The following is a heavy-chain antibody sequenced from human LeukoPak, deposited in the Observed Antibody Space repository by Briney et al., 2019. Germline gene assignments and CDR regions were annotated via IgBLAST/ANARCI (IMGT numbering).Heavy chain of an antibody. Sequence: HPGGSLRLSCAASGFTVSSNYMSWVRQAPGKGLEWVSVLYSGGSTYYADSVKGRFTISRDNSKNTLYLQMNSLRAEDTAVYYCARCRDGYNSPFDYWGQGTLVTVSS. V-gene: IGHV3-66*01. D-gene: IGHD5-24*01. CDR3: ARCRDGYNSPFDY. CDR2: LYSGGST. J-gene: IGHJ4*02. CDR1: GFTVSSNY.